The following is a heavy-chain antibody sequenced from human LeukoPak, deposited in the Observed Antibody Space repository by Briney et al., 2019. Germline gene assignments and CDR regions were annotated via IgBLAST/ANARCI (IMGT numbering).Heavy chain of an antibody. CDR2: INTRSGGT. J-gene: IGHJ4*02. V-gene: IGHV1-2*02. CDR3: ARVQCCDVGKSFLFDY. CDR1: GYTFTDLY. D-gene: IGHD1-26*01. Sequence: APVKVSCKASGYTFTDLYVHWVRQAPGQGLEWMGWINTRSGGTRYAQNFQGRVSMTRDTSISTAYMELSSLTSDDTAVFYCARVQCCDVGKSFLFDYWGQGTLVTVSS.